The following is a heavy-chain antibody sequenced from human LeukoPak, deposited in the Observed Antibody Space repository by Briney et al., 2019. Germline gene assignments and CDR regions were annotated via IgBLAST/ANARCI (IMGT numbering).Heavy chain of an antibody. CDR3: AKDSSRWAFDY. V-gene: IGHV3-30*18. Sequence: PGGSLRLSCTGSGVTLSSYGMHWVRQPPGEGLEWMGFTSYDGIKEYYADSVKGRFTISRDNSKNTVYLQINTLTAADTAVYFCAKDSSRWAFDYWGQGALVTVSS. J-gene: IGHJ4*02. D-gene: IGHD2-2*01. CDR1: GVTLSSYG. CDR2: TSYDGIKE.